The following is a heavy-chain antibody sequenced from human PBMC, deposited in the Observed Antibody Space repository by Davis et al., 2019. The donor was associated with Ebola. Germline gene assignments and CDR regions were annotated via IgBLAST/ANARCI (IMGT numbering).Heavy chain of an antibody. Sequence: ASVQVSCKASGYTFTGYHIHWLRQAPGQGFEGMGWINPNSGDTNYAQNFQGRVTMTRDTYISTAYMELSRLRSDDAALYYCARGRDNWNYADMDVWGEGTTVTVSS. CDR1: GYTFTGYH. CDR3: ARGRDNWNYADMDV. D-gene: IGHD1-7*01. CDR2: INPNSGDT. V-gene: IGHV1-2*02. J-gene: IGHJ6*03.